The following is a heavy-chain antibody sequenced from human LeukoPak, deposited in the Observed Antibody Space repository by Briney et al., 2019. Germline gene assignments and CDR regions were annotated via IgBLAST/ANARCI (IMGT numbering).Heavy chain of an antibody. CDR3: ATLWGDTSGYQNYDY. V-gene: IGHV3-23*01. D-gene: IGHD3-22*01. CDR1: GFTFSNYA. J-gene: IGHJ4*02. Sequence: GGSLRLSCAASGFTFSNYAMSWVRQAPGKGLEWVSVISGSGASTYYADSVKGRFTISRDNSKNTLYLQMNSLRAEDTAVYYCATLWGDTSGYQNYDYWGQGTLVTVSS. CDR2: ISGSGAST.